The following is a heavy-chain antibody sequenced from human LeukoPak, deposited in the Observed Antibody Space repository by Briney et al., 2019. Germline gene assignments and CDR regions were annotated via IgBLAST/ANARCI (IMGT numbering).Heavy chain of an antibody. J-gene: IGHJ3*02. V-gene: IGHV3-30-3*01. CDR3: ARETYYDSSGYYSVGAFDI. CDR1: GFTFSSYA. D-gene: IGHD3-22*01. CDR2: ISYDGSNK. Sequence: PGGSLRLSCAASGFTFSSYAMHWVRQAPGKGLEWVAVISYDGSNKYYADSVKGRFTISRDNSKNTLYLQMNSLRAEDTAVYYCARETYYDSSGYYSVGAFDIWGQGTMVTVSS.